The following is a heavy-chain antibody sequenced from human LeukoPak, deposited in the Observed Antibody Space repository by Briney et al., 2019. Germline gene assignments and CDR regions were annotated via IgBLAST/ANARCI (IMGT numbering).Heavy chain of an antibody. Sequence: SQTLSLTCTVSGGSISSGDYYWSWIRQPPGKGLEWIGYIYYSGSTNYNPSLKSRVTISVDTSKNQFSLKLSSVTAADTAVYYCARHLYSYGGTHPYGMDVWGQGTTVTVSS. V-gene: IGHV4-30-4*01. CDR1: GGSISSGDYY. CDR2: IYYSGST. CDR3: ARHLYSYGGTHPYGMDV. D-gene: IGHD5-18*01. J-gene: IGHJ6*02.